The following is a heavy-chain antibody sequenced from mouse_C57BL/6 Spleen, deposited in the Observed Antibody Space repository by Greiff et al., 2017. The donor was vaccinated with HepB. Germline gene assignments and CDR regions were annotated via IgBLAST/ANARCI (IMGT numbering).Heavy chain of an antibody. CDR1: GYTFTSYN. Sequence: VQLQQSGAELVRPGASVKMSCKASGYTFTSYNMHWVKQTPRQGLEWIGAIYPGNGDTSYNQKFKGKATLTVDKSSSPAYMQLSSLSTEDSAVYFSARSGYYGSRCCYAMGYWGQGTSVTVSS. D-gene: IGHD1-1*01. CDR3: ARSGYYGSRCCYAMGY. V-gene: IGHV1-12*01. J-gene: IGHJ4*01. CDR2: IYPGNGDT.